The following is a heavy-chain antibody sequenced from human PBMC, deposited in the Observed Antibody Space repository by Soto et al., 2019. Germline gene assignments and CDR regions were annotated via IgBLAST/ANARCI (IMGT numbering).Heavy chain of an antibody. J-gene: IGHJ5*02. CDR3: ARDEVPAANWLDR. Sequence: GASVKVSFKASGYIFINYGITWLRQAPGQGLEWMGWISGYNGNTKYADKLQGRVTMTTDTSTTTAYMELRSLRSDDTAVHYCARDEVPAANWLDRWGQGTLVTVSS. D-gene: IGHD2-2*01. CDR2: ISGYNGNT. CDR1: GYIFINYG. V-gene: IGHV1-18*01.